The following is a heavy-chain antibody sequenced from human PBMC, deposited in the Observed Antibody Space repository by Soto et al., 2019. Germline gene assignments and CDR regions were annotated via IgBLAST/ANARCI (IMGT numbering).Heavy chain of an antibody. Sequence: EVQLLESGGGLVQPGGSLRLSCAASGFTFSSYGMSWVRQAPGKGLQWVSGISGAGGSTYYADSVKGRFTISRDNSKNTLYLQMNSLRAEDTAVYYCAKDRAAAGTSYRYGMDVWGQGTTVTVSS. CDR1: GFTFSSYG. D-gene: IGHD6-13*01. CDR2: ISGAGGST. J-gene: IGHJ6*02. V-gene: IGHV3-23*01. CDR3: AKDRAAAGTSYRYGMDV.